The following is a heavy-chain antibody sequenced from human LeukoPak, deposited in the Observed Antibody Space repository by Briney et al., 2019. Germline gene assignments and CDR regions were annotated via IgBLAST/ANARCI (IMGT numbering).Heavy chain of an antibody. Sequence: GGSLRLSCAASGFTFSSYWMHWVRQAPEKGLVWVSRINSDGSSRSYADSVKGRFTISRDNAKNTLYLQMNNLRAEDTAVYYCARCRYSDSYPDYWGQGTLVTVSS. CDR3: ARCRYSDSYPDY. CDR2: INSDGSSR. J-gene: IGHJ4*02. CDR1: GFTFSSYW. V-gene: IGHV3-74*01. D-gene: IGHD1-26*01.